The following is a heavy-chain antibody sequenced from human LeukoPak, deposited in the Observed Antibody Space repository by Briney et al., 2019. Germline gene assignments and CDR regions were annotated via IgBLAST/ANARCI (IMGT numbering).Heavy chain of an antibody. J-gene: IGHJ4*02. Sequence: GGSLRLSCAASGFTFSDCALNWVRQAPGRGLEWVSAISGSGGSTYYADSVKGGFTISRDNSKKTLYLQVNSLRAEDTAVYYCAKGGRGSGSYNYFDYWGQGTLVTVSS. V-gene: IGHV3-23*01. CDR2: ISGSGGST. D-gene: IGHD3-10*01. CDR1: GFTFSDCA. CDR3: AKGGRGSGSYNYFDY.